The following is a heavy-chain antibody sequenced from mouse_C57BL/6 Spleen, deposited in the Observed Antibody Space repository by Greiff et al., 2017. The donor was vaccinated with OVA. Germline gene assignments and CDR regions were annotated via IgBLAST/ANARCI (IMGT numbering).Heavy chain of an antibody. CDR3: ARGHDYDDFDV. CDR1: GYSFTGYY. D-gene: IGHD2-4*01. CDR2: INPSTGGT. J-gene: IGHJ1*03. Sequence: VQLKESGPELVKPGASVKISCKASGYSFTGYYMNWVKQSPEKSLEWIGEINPSTGGTTYNQKFKAKATLTVDKSSSTAYMQLKSLTSEDSAVYYCARGHDYDDFDVWGTGTTVTVSS. V-gene: IGHV1-42*01.